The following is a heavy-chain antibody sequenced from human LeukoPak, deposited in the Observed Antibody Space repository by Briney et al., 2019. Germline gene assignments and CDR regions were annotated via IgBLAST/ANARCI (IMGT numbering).Heavy chain of an antibody. J-gene: IGHJ4*02. Sequence: SETLSLTCTVSGGSISSGDYYWSWIRQPPGKGLEWIGYIYYSGSTYYNPSLKSRVTISVDTSKNQFSLKLSSVTAADTAVYYCARDDSSGYYPHWGQGTLVTVSS. CDR2: IYYSGST. CDR3: ARDDSSGYYPH. CDR1: GGSISSGDYY. D-gene: IGHD3-22*01. V-gene: IGHV4-30-4*01.